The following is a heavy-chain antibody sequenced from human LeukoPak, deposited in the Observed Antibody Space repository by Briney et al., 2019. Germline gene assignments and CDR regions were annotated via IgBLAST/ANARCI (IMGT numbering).Heavy chain of an antibody. D-gene: IGHD3-10*01. CDR3: AHRPMVRGVTTFYFDY. J-gene: IGHJ4*02. CDR1: GFSLSTSGVG. Sequence: SGPTLVKPTQTLTLTCTFSGFSLSTSGVGVGWIRQPPGKALEWLALIYWNDDKRYSPSLKSRLTINKDTSKNQVVLTMTNMDPVDTATYYCAHRPMVRGVTTFYFDYWGQGTLVTVSS. CDR2: IYWNDDK. V-gene: IGHV2-5*01.